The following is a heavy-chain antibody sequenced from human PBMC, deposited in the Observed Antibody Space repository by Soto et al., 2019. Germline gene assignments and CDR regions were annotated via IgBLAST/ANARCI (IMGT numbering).Heavy chain of an antibody. CDR3: ARHVIAVAGPFVTTDGMDV. Sequence: PGESLKISCKGSGYSFTSYWISWVRQMPGKGLEWMGRIDPSDSYTNYSPSFQGHVTISADKSISTAYLQWSSLKASDTAMYYCARHVIAVAGPFVTTDGMDVWGQGTTVTVSS. J-gene: IGHJ6*02. CDR1: GYSFTSYW. V-gene: IGHV5-10-1*01. D-gene: IGHD6-19*01. CDR2: IDPSDSYT.